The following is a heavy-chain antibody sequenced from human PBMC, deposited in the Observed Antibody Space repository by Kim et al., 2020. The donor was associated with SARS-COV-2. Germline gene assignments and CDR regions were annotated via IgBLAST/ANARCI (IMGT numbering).Heavy chain of an antibody. Sequence: IYNSGTTNHNPSLKGQATISVDTTKNQFSLKRSAVTAADTAMYYCARGFDPWGQGTLVTVSS. CDR2: IYNSGTT. J-gene: IGHJ5*02. CDR3: ARGFDP. V-gene: IGHV4-61*02.